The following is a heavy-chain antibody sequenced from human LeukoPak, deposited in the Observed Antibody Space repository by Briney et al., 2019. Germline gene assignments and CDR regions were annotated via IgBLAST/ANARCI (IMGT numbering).Heavy chain of an antibody. J-gene: IGHJ4*02. D-gene: IGHD3-22*01. CDR1: GYTFTSYD. Sequence: GASVKVSCKASGYTFTSYDINWVRQATGQGLEWMGWMNPNSGNTGYAQKFQGRVTMTRNTSISTAYMELSSLRSDDTAVYYCARDAPSLIAYYYDSSGYYWGYWGQGTLVTVSS. V-gene: IGHV1-8*01. CDR2: MNPNSGNT. CDR3: ARDAPSLIAYYYDSSGYYWGY.